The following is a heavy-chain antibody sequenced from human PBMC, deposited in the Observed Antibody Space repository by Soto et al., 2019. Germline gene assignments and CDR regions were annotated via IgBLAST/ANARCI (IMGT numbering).Heavy chain of an antibody. CDR2: IRSKTNSYAT. J-gene: IGHJ5*02. Sequence: PGGSLRLSCAASGFTFSGSAMHWVRQASGKGLEWIGRIRSKTNSYATAYAASVKGRFTISRDDSKNTAYLRMNSLKTEDTAVYYCTRDPRNYYASSGSANWFDPWGQGTLVTVSS. CDR1: GFTFSGSA. D-gene: IGHD3-22*01. CDR3: TRDPRNYYASSGSANWFDP. V-gene: IGHV3-73*01.